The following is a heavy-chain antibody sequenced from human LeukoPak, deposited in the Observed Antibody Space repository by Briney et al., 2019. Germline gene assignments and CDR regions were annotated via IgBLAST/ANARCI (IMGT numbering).Heavy chain of an antibody. CDR3: ARALRGSIHFDY. CDR2: ISYDGSKE. D-gene: IGHD3-16*01. J-gene: IGHJ4*02. V-gene: IGHV3-30*03. Sequence: PGRSLRLSCAASGFTFSSYGMHWVRQAPGKGLEWVAVISYDGSKEYYTDSVKGRFTISRDNSKDTLHLQTNSLRVEDTAVYYCARALRGSIHFDYWGQGTLVTVSS. CDR1: GFTFSSYG.